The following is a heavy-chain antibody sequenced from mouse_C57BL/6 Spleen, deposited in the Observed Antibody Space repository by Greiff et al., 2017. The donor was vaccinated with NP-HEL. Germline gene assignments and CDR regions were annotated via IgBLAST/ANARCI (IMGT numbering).Heavy chain of an antibody. J-gene: IGHJ4*01. CDR1: GFTFSSYA. CDR3: TRGDYYGSSYGYAMDY. CDR2: ISSGGDYI. Sequence: EVMLVESGEGLVKPGGSLKLSCAASGFTFSSYAMSWVRQTPEKRLEWVAYISSGGDYIYYADTVKGRFTISRDNARNTLYLQMSSLKSEDTAMYYCTRGDYYGSSYGYAMDYWGQGTSVTVSS. D-gene: IGHD1-1*01. V-gene: IGHV5-9-1*02.